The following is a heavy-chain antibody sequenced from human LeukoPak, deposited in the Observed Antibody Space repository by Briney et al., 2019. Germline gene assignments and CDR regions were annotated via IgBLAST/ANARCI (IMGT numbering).Heavy chain of an antibody. V-gene: IGHV4-39*01. CDR2: IPYSGST. Sequence: SETLSLTCTVSGDSISSSDYYWGWIRQPPGKGLGWIGTIPYSGSTYYNPSLQSRVTISVDTSKNQFSPELSSVTAADTAVYYCARGSRRLADFHYWGQGTLVTVSS. CDR1: GDSISSSDYY. J-gene: IGHJ4*02. CDR3: ARGSRRLADFHY. D-gene: IGHD1-26*01.